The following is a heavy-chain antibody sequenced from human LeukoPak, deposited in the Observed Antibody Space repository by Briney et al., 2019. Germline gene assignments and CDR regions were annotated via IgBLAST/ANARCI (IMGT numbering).Heavy chain of an antibody. J-gene: IGHJ4*02. V-gene: IGHV3-7*01. Sequence: PGGSLRLSCAASGFPFHNYWMTWVRQAPGKGLEWVANINQDENEKYYLDSVKGRFTISRDNAETSLLLQMTSLRVEDTAIYYCARGLYGSGRRSLMAHWGPGTLVAVSS. CDR1: GFPFHNYW. D-gene: IGHD3-10*01. CDR2: INQDENEK. CDR3: ARGLYGSGRRSLMAH.